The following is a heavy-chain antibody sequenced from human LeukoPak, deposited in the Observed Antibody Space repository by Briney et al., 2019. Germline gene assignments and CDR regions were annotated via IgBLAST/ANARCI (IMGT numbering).Heavy chain of an antibody. CDR2: INGSDGSK. J-gene: IGHJ4*02. V-gene: IGHV3-23*01. Sequence: QPGGPLRLSCAASGFTFSRYARRWVRQAPGKALEGFSDINGSDGSKYYADSVKGRLTISRNSSKNKLDLQLNKLRAEDTAVYYCANGYDSSGLSEGWGQGGLVTVSS. CDR1: GFTFSRYA. D-gene: IGHD3-22*01. CDR3: ANGYDSSGLSEG.